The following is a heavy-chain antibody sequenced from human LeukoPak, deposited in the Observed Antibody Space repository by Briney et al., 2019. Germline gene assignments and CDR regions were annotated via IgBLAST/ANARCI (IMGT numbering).Heavy chain of an antibody. Sequence: GGSLRLSCAASGFTFTTYWMHWVRQAPGKGQVWVSHINSDGSITSHADSVKGRFTISRDNAKNTLYLQMNSLRAEDTAVYYCARDAVDTANAVWGQGTTVTVSS. CDR1: GFTFTTYW. J-gene: IGHJ6*02. V-gene: IGHV3-74*01. D-gene: IGHD5-18*01. CDR3: ARDAVDTANAV. CDR2: INSDGSIT.